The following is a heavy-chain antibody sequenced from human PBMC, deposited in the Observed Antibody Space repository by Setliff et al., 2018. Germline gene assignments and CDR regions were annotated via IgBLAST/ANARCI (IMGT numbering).Heavy chain of an antibody. CDR2: INHRGST. D-gene: IGHD1-26*01. Sequence: SETLSLTCAAYGGTFSDYHWTWIRQSPEKGLEWIGEINHRGSTNYNPSLEGRGTISVDTSKNQFSLKLSSVTAADTAFYYCARHPDGRIVPFDYWGQGILVTVSS. J-gene: IGHJ4*02. CDR3: ARHPDGRIVPFDY. V-gene: IGHV4-34*01. CDR1: GGTFSDYH.